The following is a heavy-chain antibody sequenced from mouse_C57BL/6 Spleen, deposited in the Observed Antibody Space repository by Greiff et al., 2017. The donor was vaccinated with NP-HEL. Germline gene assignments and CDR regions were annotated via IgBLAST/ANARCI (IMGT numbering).Heavy chain of an antibody. CDR2: IYPGDGDT. Sequence: LVESGPELVKPGASVKISCKASGYAFSSSWMNWVKQRPGKGLEWIGRIYPGDGDTNYNGKFKGKATLTADKSSSTAYMQLSSLTSEDSAVYFCARSGAYGNYVYFDYWGQGTTLTVSS. J-gene: IGHJ2*01. CDR1: GYAFSSSW. CDR3: ARSGAYGNYVYFDY. D-gene: IGHD2-1*01. V-gene: IGHV1-82*01.